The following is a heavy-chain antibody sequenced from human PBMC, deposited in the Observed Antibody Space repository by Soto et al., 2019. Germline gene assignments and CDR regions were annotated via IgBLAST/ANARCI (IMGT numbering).Heavy chain of an antibody. CDR3: ARFNGGNPYYYYGMDV. D-gene: IGHD2-15*01. J-gene: IGHJ6*02. Sequence: SVKVSCKASRGTFSSYSISWLRQAPGQGLEWMGGIIPIFGTANYAQKFQGRVTITADESTSTAYMELSSLRSEDTAVYYCARFNGGNPYYYYGMDVWGQGTTVTVSS. CDR1: RGTFSSYS. V-gene: IGHV1-69*13. CDR2: IIPIFGTA.